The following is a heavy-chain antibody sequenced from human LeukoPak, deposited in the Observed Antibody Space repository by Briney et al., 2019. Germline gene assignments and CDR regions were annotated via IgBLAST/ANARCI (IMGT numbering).Heavy chain of an antibody. J-gene: IGHJ4*02. Sequence: SETLSLTCTVSGASISSLYWNWIRQPPGKGLEWIGYISNSGSSSYNPSLNSRVTISIDTSKNQFSLNLNPVTAADTAVYYCARGGGCRSTSCDFDHWGQGTLVTVSS. CDR2: ISNSGSS. CDR3: ARGGGCRSTSCDFDH. V-gene: IGHV4-59*11. D-gene: IGHD2-2*01. CDR1: GASISSLY.